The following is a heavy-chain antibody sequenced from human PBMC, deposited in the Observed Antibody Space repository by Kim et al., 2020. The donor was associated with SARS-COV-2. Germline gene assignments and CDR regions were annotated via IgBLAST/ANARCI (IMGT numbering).Heavy chain of an antibody. CDR1: GFIFGGHD. CDR2: ISTGADT. V-gene: IGHV3-13*04. D-gene: IGHD3-9*01. J-gene: IGHJ6*02. Sequence: GGSLRLSCVASGFIFGGHDMHWVRQRTGKGLEWVSAISTGADTFYEESVKGRFIMSSENDKNSLYLQLDSLTAGDTAVYYCARGIHFWFGVDVWGQGTTVTVSS. CDR3: ARGIHFWFGVDV.